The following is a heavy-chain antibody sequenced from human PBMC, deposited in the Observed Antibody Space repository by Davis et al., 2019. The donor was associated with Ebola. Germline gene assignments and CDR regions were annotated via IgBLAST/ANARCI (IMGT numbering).Heavy chain of an antibody. Sequence: GSLRLSCTVSGDSISSGNFYWSWIRQPPGKGLEWIGEINHSGSTNFNPSLKSRVTISVDTSKNQFSLKLSSVTAADTAVYYCARALPRYCSSTSCQRGGWFDPWGQGTLVTVSS. CDR3: ARALPRYCSSTSCQRGGWFDP. CDR2: INHSGST. V-gene: IGHV4-39*07. CDR1: GDSISSGNFY. J-gene: IGHJ5*02. D-gene: IGHD2-2*01.